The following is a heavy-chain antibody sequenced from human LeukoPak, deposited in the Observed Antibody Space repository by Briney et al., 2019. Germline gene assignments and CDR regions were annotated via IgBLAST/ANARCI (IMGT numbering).Heavy chain of an antibody. CDR1: GFAFSSYR. CDR2: ISSSSSYI. D-gene: IGHD6-19*01. Sequence: GGSLRLSCAASGFAFSSYRMNWVRQAPGKGLEWVSSISSSSSYIYYADSVKGRFTISRDNAKNSLYLQMNSLRAEDTAVYYCASSSGWSYWGQGTLVTVSS. V-gene: IGHV3-21*01. CDR3: ASSSGWSY. J-gene: IGHJ4*02.